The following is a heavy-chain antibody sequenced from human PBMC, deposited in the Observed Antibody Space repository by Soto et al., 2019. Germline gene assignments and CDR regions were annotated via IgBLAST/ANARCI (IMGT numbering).Heavy chain of an antibody. D-gene: IGHD3-22*01. CDR3: SRLLLWGGGDYFDY. CDR2: IYSGGST. CDR1: GFTASNNY. Sequence: EVQLVESGGGLVQPGGSLRLSCAASGFTASNNYMSWVRQIPGKGLEWVSVIYSGGSTYYADSVKGRFTISRDNSKNTPYFKRDSLEAEDPALYYVSRLLLWGGGDYFDYWGQGTLVTVSS. V-gene: IGHV3-66*01. J-gene: IGHJ4*02.